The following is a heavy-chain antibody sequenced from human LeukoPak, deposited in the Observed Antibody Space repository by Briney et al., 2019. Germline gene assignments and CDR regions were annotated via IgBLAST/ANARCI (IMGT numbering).Heavy chain of an antibody. D-gene: IGHD3-22*01. CDR2: IDNSGST. CDR3: ARVSDYYDSSGFDY. CDR1: GGSISSSY. Sequence: SETLSLTCTVSGGSISSSYWSWVRQPPGKGLEWIGYIDNSGSTNYNPSLKSRVTISLDTPKSQFSLKLSSVTAADTAVYYCARVSDYYDSSGFDYWGQGTLVTVSS. J-gene: IGHJ4*02. V-gene: IGHV4-59*01.